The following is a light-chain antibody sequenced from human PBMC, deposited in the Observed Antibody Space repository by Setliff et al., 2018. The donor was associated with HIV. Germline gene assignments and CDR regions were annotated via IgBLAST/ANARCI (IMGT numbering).Light chain of an antibody. CDR2: QAS. J-gene: IGLJ1*01. CDR1: SGDAGRYNL. V-gene: IGLV2-23*01. Sequence: QSALTQPASVSGSPGQSITISCTGTSGDAGRYNLVSWYQQQPGKPPKLMIYQASKRPSGVSNRFSGSKSGNTASLTISGLQAEDEADYYCCSNTGSNTYVFGTGTKVT. CDR3: CSNTGSNTYV.